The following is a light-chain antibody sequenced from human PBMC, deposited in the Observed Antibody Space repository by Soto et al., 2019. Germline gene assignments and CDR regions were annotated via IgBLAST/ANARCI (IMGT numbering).Light chain of an antibody. CDR1: SSNIGRNY. J-gene: IGLJ2*01. V-gene: IGLV1-47*02. CDR2: SHN. CDR3: ATWDDDVSGVV. Sequence: QAVLPQTPSVSGTPGQTVPISCSGSSSNIGRNYVYWYQQLPGAAPKLLMYSHNIRPSGVPDRFSASTSGTSASLVISGLRSEDEADYHCATWDDDVSGVVFGGGTKLTVL.